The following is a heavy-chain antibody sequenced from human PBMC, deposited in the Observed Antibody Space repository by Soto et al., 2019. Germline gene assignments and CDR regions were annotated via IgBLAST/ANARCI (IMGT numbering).Heavy chain of an antibody. Sequence: EVQLTESGGGLVKPGGSLRLSCEGSGFNFTNFNMIWVRQAPGKGLEWVSSVSGSSSYIYYADSVKGRFTVSRDNANNLVFLQMNGLRPEDTAMYYCARDLRGHYGPWGQGTMVTVSS. CDR3: ARDLRGHYGP. J-gene: IGHJ3*01. V-gene: IGHV3-21*06. CDR2: VSGSSSYI. CDR1: GFNFTNFN. D-gene: IGHD4-17*01.